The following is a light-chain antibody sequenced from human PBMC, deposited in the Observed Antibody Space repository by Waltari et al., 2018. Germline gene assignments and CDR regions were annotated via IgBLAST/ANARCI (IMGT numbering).Light chain of an antibody. V-gene: IGLV2-23*02. Sequence: QSALTQPASVSGSPGQSIAISCIGTSSDVGANNFLSWYQQHPGSAPKLMLHEVTNRPSGVSTRFSGTKSGNTASLTISGLQAEDEADYYCCSYTSIGPVLIGGGTKVTVL. CDR3: CSYTSIGPVL. J-gene: IGLJ2*01. CDR2: EVT. CDR1: SSDVGANNF.